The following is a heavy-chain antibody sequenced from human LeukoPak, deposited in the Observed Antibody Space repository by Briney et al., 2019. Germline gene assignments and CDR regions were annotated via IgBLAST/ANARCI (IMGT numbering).Heavy chain of an antibody. CDR2: INPKTGGT. CDR3: ARGRRILEGPENAGDFFDY. J-gene: IGHJ4*01. V-gene: IGHV1-2*02. CDR1: GYTFTGYY. Sequence: ASVKVSCKASGYTFTGYYMHWVRQAPGQGLEWMGWINPKTGGTNYAQKFQARVTMTRDTSSGTAYLDLSGLTSDDTAAYYCARGRRILEGPENAGDFFDYWGQGTLVTVSS. D-gene: IGHD7-27*01.